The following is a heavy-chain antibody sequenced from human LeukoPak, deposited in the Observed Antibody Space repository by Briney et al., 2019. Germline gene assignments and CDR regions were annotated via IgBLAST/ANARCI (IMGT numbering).Heavy chain of an antibody. CDR2: INPSGGST. V-gene: IGHV1-46*01. J-gene: IGHJ6*02. CDR1: GYTFTSYY. CDR3: AREQGLGYGSGSYSLYYYYYGMDV. D-gene: IGHD3-10*01. Sequence: GASVKVSCKASGYTFTSYYMHWVRQAPGQGLEWMGIINPSGGSTSYAQKFQGRVTMTRDMSTSTAYMELSSLRSEDTAVYYCAREQGLGYGSGSYSLYYYYYGMDVWGQGTTVTVSS.